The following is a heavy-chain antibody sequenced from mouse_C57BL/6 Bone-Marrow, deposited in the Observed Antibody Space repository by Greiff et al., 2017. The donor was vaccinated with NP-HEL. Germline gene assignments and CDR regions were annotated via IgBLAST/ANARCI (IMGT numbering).Heavy chain of an antibody. V-gene: IGHV1-50*01. CDR2: IDPSDSYT. J-gene: IGHJ2*01. CDR1: GYTFTSYW. Sequence: QVQLQQSGAELVKPGASVKLSCKASGYTFTSYWMQWVKQRPGQGLEWIGEIDPSDSYTNYNQKFKGKATLTVDTSSSTAYMQLSSLTSEDSAVYYCARCIFDYWGQGTTLTVSS. CDR3: ARCIFDY.